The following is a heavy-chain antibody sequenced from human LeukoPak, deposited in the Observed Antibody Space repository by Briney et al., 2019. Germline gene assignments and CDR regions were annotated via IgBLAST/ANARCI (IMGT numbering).Heavy chain of an antibody. CDR1: GFTFSSYA. J-gene: IGHJ6*03. CDR2: ITASGRGT. V-gene: IGHV3-23*01. CDR3: VREGRNYTYNIDF. Sequence: GESLRLSCAASGFTFSSYAMSWVRQAPGKGLEWVSVITASGRGTYYSESAKGRFTISRDTSKNTLYLQMSSLRAEDTAVYYCVREGRNYTYNIDFWGKGTTVTVSS. D-gene: IGHD1-7*01.